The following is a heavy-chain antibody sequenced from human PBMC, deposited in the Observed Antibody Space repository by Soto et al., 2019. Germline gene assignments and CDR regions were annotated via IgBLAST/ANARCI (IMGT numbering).Heavy chain of an antibody. CDR3: ARYGYSNSFDP. CDR1: GDSMSGYY. V-gene: IGHV4-59*01. D-gene: IGHD2-15*01. CDR2: IYYSGNT. J-gene: IGHJ5*02. Sequence: SETLSLTCTVSGDSMSGYYWSWIRQPPGKGLEWIGYIYYSGNTNYNPSLKSRVTISVDTSKRQLSLKLSAVTAADTAVYFCARYGYSNSFDPWGQGTLVTVS.